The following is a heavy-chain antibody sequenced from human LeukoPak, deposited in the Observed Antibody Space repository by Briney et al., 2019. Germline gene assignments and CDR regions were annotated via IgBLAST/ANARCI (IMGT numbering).Heavy chain of an antibody. CDR2: ISGSGGST. CDR3: ARLAAGTGDWFDP. V-gene: IGHV3-23*01. J-gene: IGHJ5*02. Sequence: GGSLRLSCAASGFTFSGFWMSWVRQAPGKGLEWVSAISGSGGSTYYADSVKGRFTISRDNSKNTLYLQMNSLRAEDTAVYYCARLAAGTGDWFDPWGQGTLVTVSS. CDR1: GFTFSGFW. D-gene: IGHD6-13*01.